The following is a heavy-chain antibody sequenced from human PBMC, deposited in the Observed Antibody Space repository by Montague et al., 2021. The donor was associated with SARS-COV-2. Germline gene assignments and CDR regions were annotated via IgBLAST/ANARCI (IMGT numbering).Heavy chain of an antibody. CDR3: AKNGGAHGLDV. CDR2: INADGNEQ. V-gene: IGHV3-7*01. D-gene: IGHD4-23*01. J-gene: IGHJ6*02. Sequence: SLRLSCAASGFTYRGSWMSWVRQAPGKGLEWVANINADGNEQNYVDSVKGRFTISRDNAQNSLYLQMDNLRAEDTAIYYCAKNGGAHGLDVWGQGTSVSVSS. CDR1: GFTYRGSW.